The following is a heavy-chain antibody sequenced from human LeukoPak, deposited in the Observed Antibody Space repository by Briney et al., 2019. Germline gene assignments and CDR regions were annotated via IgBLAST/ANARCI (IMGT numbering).Heavy chain of an antibody. CDR3: ARPQGYGLYLYFDY. CDR2: ISYDGSNK. J-gene: IGHJ4*02. V-gene: IGHV3-30*04. CDR1: GFTFSSYA. Sequence: PGGSLRLSCAASGFTFSSYAMHWVRQAPGKGLEWVAVISYDGSNKYYADSVKGRFTISRDNSKIALYLQMNSLRAEDTAVYYCARPQGYGLYLYFDYWGQGTLVTVSS. D-gene: IGHD5-12*01.